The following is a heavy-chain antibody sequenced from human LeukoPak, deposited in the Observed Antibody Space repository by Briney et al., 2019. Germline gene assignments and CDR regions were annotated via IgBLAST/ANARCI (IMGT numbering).Heavy chain of an antibody. CDR1: GDSFSSVSYY. CDR2: IYATGST. D-gene: IGHD1-26*01. CDR3: ARGGLLHWFDP. J-gene: IGHJ5*02. Sequence: SETLSLTCTVSGDSFSSVSYYWSWIRPPAWKGLQWIGRIYATGSTNYNPSLKSRVTISVDTSKNQFSLKLSSVTAADTAVYYCARGGLLHWFDPWGQGTLVTVSS. V-gene: IGHV4-61*02.